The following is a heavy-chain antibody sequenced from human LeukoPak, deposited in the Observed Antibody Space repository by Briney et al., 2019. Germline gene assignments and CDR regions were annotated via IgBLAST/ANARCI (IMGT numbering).Heavy chain of an antibody. V-gene: IGHV3-30-3*01. Sequence: GRSLRLSCAASGFXFSNYAMHWVRQAPGKGLEWVAVVSYDGSNKYYADSVKGRFTISRDNSKNTLYLQMNSLRAEDAAIYYCATIGDRRTGELDYWGQGTLVTVSS. CDR2: VSYDGSNK. CDR3: ATIGDRRTGELDY. D-gene: IGHD7-27*01. CDR1: GFXFSNYA. J-gene: IGHJ4*02.